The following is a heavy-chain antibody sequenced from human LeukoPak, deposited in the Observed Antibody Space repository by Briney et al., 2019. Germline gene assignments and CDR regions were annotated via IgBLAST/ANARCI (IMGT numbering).Heavy chain of an antibody. D-gene: IGHD3-3*01. CDR2: INHSGST. Sequence: SETLSLTCAVYGGSFSGYYWSWIRQPPGKGLEWIGEINHSGSTNYNPSLKSRVTISVDTSKNQFSLKLSSVTAADTAVYYCARSPPYDFWSGYYIGYYFDYWGQGTLATVSS. CDR3: ARSPPYDFWSGYYIGYYFDY. CDR1: GGSFSGYY. V-gene: IGHV4-34*01. J-gene: IGHJ4*02.